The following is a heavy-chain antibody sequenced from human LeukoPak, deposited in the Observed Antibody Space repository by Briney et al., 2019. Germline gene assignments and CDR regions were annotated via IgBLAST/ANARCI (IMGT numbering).Heavy chain of an antibody. D-gene: IGHD3-22*01. V-gene: IGHV3-66*01. J-gene: IGHJ6*02. CDR2: IYSGGST. CDR1: GFTVSSNY. CDR3: ARDYRVSSGYYYYYYGMDV. Sequence: PGGSLRLSCAASGFTVSSNYMSWVRQAPGKGLEWVSVIYSGGSTYYADSVKGRFTISRDNSKNTLYLQMNSLRAEDTAVYYCARDYRVSSGYYYYYYGMDVWGQGTTVTVSS.